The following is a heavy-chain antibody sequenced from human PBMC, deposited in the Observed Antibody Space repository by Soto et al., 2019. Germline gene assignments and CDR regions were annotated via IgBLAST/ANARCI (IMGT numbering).Heavy chain of an antibody. Sequence: TSETLSLTCAVSGGSIIGSNWWSWVRQPPGKGLEWIGEIYHSGSANYNPSLKTRVTMSVDKSKNQFSLRLSSVTAADTAIYYCARYSTGWWLDYWGQGSLVTVSS. D-gene: IGHD6-25*01. CDR2: IYHSGSA. CDR1: GGSIIGSNW. CDR3: ARYSTGWWLDY. V-gene: IGHV4-4*02. J-gene: IGHJ4*02.